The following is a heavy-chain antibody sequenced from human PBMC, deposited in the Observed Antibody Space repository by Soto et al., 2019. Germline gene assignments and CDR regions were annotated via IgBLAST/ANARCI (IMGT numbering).Heavy chain of an antibody. CDR3: ATLRFDYGDYYYYYGMDV. CDR1: GGSISSSSYY. V-gene: IGHV4-39*01. J-gene: IGHJ6*02. Sequence: SETLSLTCTVSGGSISSSSYYWGWIRQPPGKGLEWIGSIYYSGSTYYNPSLKSRVTISVDTSKNQFSLKLSSVTAADTAMYYCATLRFDYGDYYYYYGMDVWGQGTTVTVSS. D-gene: IGHD4-17*01. CDR2: IYYSGST.